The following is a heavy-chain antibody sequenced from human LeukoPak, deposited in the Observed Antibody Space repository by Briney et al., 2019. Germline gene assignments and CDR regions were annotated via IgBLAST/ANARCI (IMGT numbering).Heavy chain of an antibody. CDR2: IYYSGST. J-gene: IGHJ4*02. V-gene: IGHV4-59*08. D-gene: IGHD2-2*01. CDR3: ARQPGRDCSSTSCYRDYFDY. Sequence: PSETLSLTCTVSGGSISSYYWSWIRQPPGKGLEWIGYIYYSGSTNYNPSLKSRVTISVDTSKNQFSLKLSSVTAADTAVYYCARQPGRDCSSTSCYRDYFDYWGQGTLVTVSS. CDR1: GGSISSYY.